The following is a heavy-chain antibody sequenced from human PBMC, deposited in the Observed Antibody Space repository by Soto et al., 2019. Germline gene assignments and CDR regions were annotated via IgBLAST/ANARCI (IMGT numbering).Heavy chain of an antibody. D-gene: IGHD5-12*01. CDR3: AKGLVAPIYHPSDY. Sequence: EVQLVESGGGLVQPGRSLRLSCAASGFTFDDYAMHWVRQAPGKGLEWVSGIRWNSGSIGYADSVKGRFTVSRDNAKNSLYLQMNSLRAEDTALYYCAKGLVAPIYHPSDYWGHGTLVTVSS. J-gene: IGHJ4*01. CDR1: GFTFDDYA. V-gene: IGHV3-9*01. CDR2: IRWNSGSI.